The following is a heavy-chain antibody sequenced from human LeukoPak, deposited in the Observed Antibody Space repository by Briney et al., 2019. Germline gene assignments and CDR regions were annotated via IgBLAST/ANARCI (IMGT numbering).Heavy chain of an antibody. CDR3: ASVYKHGMDV. Sequence: ASVKVSCKASGGTFSSYAISWVRQAPGQGLEWMAILNPSGGSSNYAQKFQGRATVTRATSTGTVYMGLSSLRSEDTAVYYCASVYKHGMDVWGQGTTVIVSS. V-gene: IGHV1-46*01. J-gene: IGHJ6*01. CDR2: LNPSGGSS. D-gene: IGHD5-24*01. CDR1: GGTFSSYA.